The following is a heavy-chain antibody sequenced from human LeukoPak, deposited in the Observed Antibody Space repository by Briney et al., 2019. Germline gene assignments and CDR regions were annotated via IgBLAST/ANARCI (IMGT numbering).Heavy chain of an antibody. D-gene: IGHD6-19*01. V-gene: IGHV3-7*01. CDR1: GFTFSSYW. CDR3: ARDYSSGWYGYYYYGMDV. Sequence: GGSLRLSCAASGFTFSSYWMSWVRQAPGKGLEGVANIKQDGSEKYYVDSVKGRFTISRDNAKNSLYLQMNSLRAEDTAVYYCARDYSSGWYGYYYYGMDVWGQGTTVTVSS. CDR2: IKQDGSEK. J-gene: IGHJ6*02.